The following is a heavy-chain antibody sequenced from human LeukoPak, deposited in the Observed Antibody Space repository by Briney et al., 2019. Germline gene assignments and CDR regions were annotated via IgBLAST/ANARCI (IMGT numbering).Heavy chain of an antibody. CDR2: INHSGST. J-gene: IGHJ4*02. CDR1: GGSFCGYY. V-gene: IGHV4-34*01. Sequence: PSETLSLTCAAYGGSFCGYYWSWIRQPPGKGLKWIGEINHSGSTNYNPSLKSRVTISVDTSKNQSSLKLSSVTAADTAVYYCASRPSVVVVAAYYFDYWGQGTLVTVSS. CDR3: ASRPSVVVVAAYYFDY. D-gene: IGHD2-15*01.